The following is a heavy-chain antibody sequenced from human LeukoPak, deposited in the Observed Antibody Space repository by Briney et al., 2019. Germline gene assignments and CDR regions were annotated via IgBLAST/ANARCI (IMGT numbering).Heavy chain of an antibody. Sequence: GGSLRLSCAASGFTFNSYGMHWVRQAPGKGLEWVAFIRYDGNDKSYADSVKGRFTISRDNAKNSLYLQMNSLRAEDTAVYYCARGLRGMDYWGQGTLVTVSS. CDR2: IRYDGNDK. D-gene: IGHD6-13*01. V-gene: IGHV3-30*02. CDR1: GFTFNSYG. CDR3: ARGLRGMDY. J-gene: IGHJ4*02.